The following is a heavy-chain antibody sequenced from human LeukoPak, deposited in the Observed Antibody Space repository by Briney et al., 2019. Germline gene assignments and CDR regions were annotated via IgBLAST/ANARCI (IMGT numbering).Heavy chain of an antibody. V-gene: IGHV3-23*01. CDR2: ISGSGGST. Sequence: GGSLRLSCAASGFTFSSYAMSWVRQAPGKGLEWVSAISGSGGSTYYADSVKGRFIVSRDNSKNTLYLQMNSLRAEDTAVYYCAKAHLAVARTKDAFDIWGQGTMVTVSS. J-gene: IGHJ3*02. CDR1: GFTFSSYA. D-gene: IGHD6-19*01. CDR3: AKAHLAVARTKDAFDI.